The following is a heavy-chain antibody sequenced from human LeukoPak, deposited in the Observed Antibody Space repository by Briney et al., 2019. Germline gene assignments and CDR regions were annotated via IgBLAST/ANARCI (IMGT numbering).Heavy chain of an antibody. Sequence: SETLSLTCTVSGASITSSSYFWGWIRQSPGKGLEGVGCLFYPGRTYSNPSLKTRVTISVDPSKNHFSLNLTSVTAADTAVYYCARLNTRLTILAWGQGTLVTVSS. CDR1: GASITSSSYF. D-gene: IGHD3-3*01. CDR2: LFYPGRT. V-gene: IGHV4-39*02. CDR3: ARLNTRLTILA. J-gene: IGHJ5*02.